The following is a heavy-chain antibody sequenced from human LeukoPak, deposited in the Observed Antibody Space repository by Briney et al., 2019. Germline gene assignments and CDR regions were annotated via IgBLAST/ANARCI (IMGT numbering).Heavy chain of an antibody. CDR3: VRGSTLRHYQY. Sequence: PSETLSLTCTVSGGPISSSTYYWGWIRRPPGKGLEWIGSIYYSGSTYYNPSLKSRTTVSVDTSKNQFSLKLSSVTAADTAVYYCVRGSTLRHYQYWGQGTLVTVSS. V-gene: IGHV4-39*01. D-gene: IGHD3-16*01. CDR2: IYYSGST. J-gene: IGHJ4*02. CDR1: GGPISSSTYY.